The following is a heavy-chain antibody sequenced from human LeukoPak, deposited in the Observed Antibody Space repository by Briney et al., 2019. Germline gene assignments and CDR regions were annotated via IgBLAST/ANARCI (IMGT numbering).Heavy chain of an antibody. CDR3: ARLHLYYDILTPRYFDL. CDR2: IYYTGRA. J-gene: IGHJ2*01. Sequence: SQTLSLTCSVSTDSMTSYYWSWIRQPPGKGLEWIGYIYYTGRANYNPSLKSRVSISVDTSKNQFPLKFSSVTAADTAVYFCARLHLYYDILTPRYFDLWGRGTLVTVSS. CDR1: TDSMTSYY. V-gene: IGHV4-59*08. D-gene: IGHD3-9*01.